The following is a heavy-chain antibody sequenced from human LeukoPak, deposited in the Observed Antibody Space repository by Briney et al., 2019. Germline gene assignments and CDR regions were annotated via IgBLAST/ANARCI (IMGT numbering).Heavy chain of an antibody. CDR2: IIPILGIA. V-gene: IGHV1-69*04. Sequence: SVKVSCKASGGTFSSYAISWVRQAPGQGLEWMGRIIPILGIANYAQKFQGRVTITADKSTSTAYMELSSLRSEDTAVYYCARVGNEYSNPFDHWGQGTLVTVSS. D-gene: IGHD6-6*01. CDR1: GGTFSSYA. CDR3: ARVGNEYSNPFDH. J-gene: IGHJ4*02.